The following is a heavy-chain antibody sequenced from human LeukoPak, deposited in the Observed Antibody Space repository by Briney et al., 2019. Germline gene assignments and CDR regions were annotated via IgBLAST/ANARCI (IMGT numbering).Heavy chain of an antibody. CDR2: IYTSGST. D-gene: IGHD7-27*01. Sequence: KSSQTLSLTCTVSGGSISSGSYYWSWIRQPAGKGLEWIGRIYTSGSTNYNPSLKSRLTISVDTSKNQFSLKLSSVTAADTAVYYCARDLGYDAFDIWGQGTMVTVSS. J-gene: IGHJ3*02. CDR1: GGSISSGSYY. CDR3: ARDLGYDAFDI. V-gene: IGHV4-61*02.